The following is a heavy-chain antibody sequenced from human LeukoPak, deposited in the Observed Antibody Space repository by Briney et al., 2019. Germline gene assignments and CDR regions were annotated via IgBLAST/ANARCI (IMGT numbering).Heavy chain of an antibody. J-gene: IGHJ3*02. CDR3: ASSADIVVVPVPGAFDI. Sequence: SVKVSCKASGGTFSSYAISWVRQAPGQGLEWMGGIIPIFGTANYAQKFQGRVTITTDESTSIAYMELSSLRSEDTAVYYCASSADIVVVPVPGAFDIWGQGTMVTVSS. CDR2: IIPIFGTA. D-gene: IGHD2-2*01. CDR1: GGTFSSYA. V-gene: IGHV1-69*05.